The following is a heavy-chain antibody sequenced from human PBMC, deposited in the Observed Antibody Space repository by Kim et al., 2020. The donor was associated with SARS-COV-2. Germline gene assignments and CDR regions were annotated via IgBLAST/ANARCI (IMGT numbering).Heavy chain of an antibody. D-gene: IGHD1-26*01. J-gene: IGHJ6*02. CDR1: GYTFTSYG. V-gene: IGHV1-18*01. CDR3: ARAGGGIVGATGSIYYYYYGMDV. Sequence: ASVKVSCKASGYTFTSYGISWVRQAPGQGLEWMGWISAYNGNTNYAQKLQGRVTMTTDTSTSTAYMELRSLRSDDTAVYYCARAGGGIVGATGSIYYYYYGMDVWGQGTTVTVSS. CDR2: ISAYNGNT.